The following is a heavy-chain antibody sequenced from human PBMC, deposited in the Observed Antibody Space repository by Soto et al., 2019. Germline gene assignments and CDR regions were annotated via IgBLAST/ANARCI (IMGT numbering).Heavy chain of an antibody. V-gene: IGHV3-30*18. Sequence: QVQLVESGGGEVQPGRSLTISCAASGFTFSTYGMHWVRQTPGKGLEWGAVISYDGTKKFYSDSVKGRFTISRDNFKNTLTLQMNSLRADDTAVYSCAKDLQSYGAYDYYCYGMVVWGLGTRVTVSS. CDR2: ISYDGTKK. D-gene: IGHD5-12*01. CDR3: AKDLQSYGAYDYYCYGMVV. CDR1: GFTFSTYG. J-gene: IGHJ6*02.